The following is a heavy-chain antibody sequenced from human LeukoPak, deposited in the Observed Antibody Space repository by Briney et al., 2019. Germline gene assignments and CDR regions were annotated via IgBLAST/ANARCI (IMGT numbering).Heavy chain of an antibody. CDR2: IYYTGST. CDR1: GVSISSSNSY. CDR3: ARDFSEGAFDI. Sequence: SETLSLTCSVSGVSISSSNSYWGWIRQPPGKGLEWIGNIYYTGSTYYNPSLKSRVTISIDTSKNQFSLRLSSVTAADTAVYYCARDFSEGAFDIWGQGTMVSVSS. D-gene: IGHD3-10*01. J-gene: IGHJ3*02. V-gene: IGHV4-39*07.